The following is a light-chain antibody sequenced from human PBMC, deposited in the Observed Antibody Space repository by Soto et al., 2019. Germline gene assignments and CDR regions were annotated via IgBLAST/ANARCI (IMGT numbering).Light chain of an antibody. CDR2: GAS. CDR3: QQYGSSPRT. Sequence: EIVLTQSPGTLSLSPGERATLSCRASQGVSSTYLAWYQQKPGQAPSLLMYGASRRATGIPERFSGSGSGTDSTLTISRLEPEDFAVYYCQQYGSSPRTFGQGTKVDIK. J-gene: IGKJ1*01. V-gene: IGKV3-20*01. CDR1: QGVSSTY.